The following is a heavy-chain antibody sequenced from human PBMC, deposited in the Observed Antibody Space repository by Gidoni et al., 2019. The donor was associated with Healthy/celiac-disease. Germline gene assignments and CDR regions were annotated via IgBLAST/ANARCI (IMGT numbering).Heavy chain of an antibody. CDR1: GGTFSSYT. CDR2: IIPILGIA. V-gene: IGHV1-69*02. J-gene: IGHJ4*02. D-gene: IGHD5-12*01. CDR3: ASRDGYNWGFDY. Sequence: VPLVQSGAEVTKPASSVKVSCQASGGTFSSYTISWVRQAPGQGLEWMGRIIPILGIANYAQKFQGRVTITADKSTSTAYMELSSLRSEDTALYYCASRDGYNWGFDYWGQGTLVTVSS.